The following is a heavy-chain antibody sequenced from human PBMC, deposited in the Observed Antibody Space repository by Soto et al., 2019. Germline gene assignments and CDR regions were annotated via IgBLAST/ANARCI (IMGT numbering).Heavy chain of an antibody. CDR3: ARAGTGHNSGWTSELRY. Sequence: QVQLVQSGAELRKPGASVKVSCKASGYTFSSYYVHWVRQAPGQGLEWMGLINPSGVKTTYAQKFQSRVTMTRDTATTTVYMELSGLRSEDTAVYYCARAGTGHNSGWTSELRYWGQGTLVTVSS. CDR2: INPSGVKT. CDR1: GYTFSSYY. J-gene: IGHJ4*02. V-gene: IGHV1-46*01. D-gene: IGHD5-12*01.